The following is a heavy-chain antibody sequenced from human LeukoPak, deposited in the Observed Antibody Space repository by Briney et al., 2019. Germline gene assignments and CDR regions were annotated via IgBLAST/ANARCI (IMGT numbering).Heavy chain of an antibody. CDR1: GGTFSSYA. D-gene: IGHD3-9*01. J-gene: IGHJ4*02. Sequence: GASVKVSCKASGGTFSSYAISWVRQAPGQELEWMGGIIPIFGTANYAQKFQGRVTITADESTSTAYMELSSLRSEDTAVYYCARTPQQLRYFDWLDYWGQGTLVTVSS. CDR3: ARTPQQLRYFDWLDY. V-gene: IGHV1-69*13. CDR2: IIPIFGTA.